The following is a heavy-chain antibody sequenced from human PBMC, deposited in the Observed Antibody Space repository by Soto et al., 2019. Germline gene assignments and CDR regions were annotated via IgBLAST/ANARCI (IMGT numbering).Heavy chain of an antibody. Sequence: QVQLVQSGGEVKKPGASVKVSCKASGYIFNSFGISWVRQAPGQGLEWMGWISAYTGNTKYAQNFQGRVTMTTDTSTSTAYMELRSLRSDDTSVYYGARRLTTGEIDYWGQGTLVTVSS. D-gene: IGHD4-17*01. CDR2: ISAYTGNT. CDR1: GYIFNSFG. V-gene: IGHV1-18*01. J-gene: IGHJ4*02. CDR3: ARRLTTGEIDY.